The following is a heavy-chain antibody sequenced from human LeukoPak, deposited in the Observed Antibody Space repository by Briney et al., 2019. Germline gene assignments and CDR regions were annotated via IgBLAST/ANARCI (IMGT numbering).Heavy chain of an antibody. CDR3: VATITLYFQH. J-gene: IGHJ1*01. V-gene: IGHV3-30-3*01. CDR2: ISYDGSNK. D-gene: IGHD5-12*01. Sequence: PGRSLRLTCAASGFTFSSYAMHWVRQAPGKGLEWVAVISYDGSNKYYADSVKGRFTISRDNSKNTLYLQMNSLRAEDTAVYYCVATITLYFQHWGQGTLVTVSS. CDR1: GFTFSSYA.